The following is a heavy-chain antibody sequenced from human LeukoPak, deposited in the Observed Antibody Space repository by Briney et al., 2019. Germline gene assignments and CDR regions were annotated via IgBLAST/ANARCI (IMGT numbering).Heavy chain of an antibody. D-gene: IGHD6-13*01. CDR3: ARPIAAAGTDYYYGMDV. V-gene: IGHV1-18*04. Sequence: ASVKVSCKASGYTFTSYGISWVRQAPGQGLEWMGWISAYNGNTNYAQKLQGRVTVTTDTSTSTAYMELRSLRSDDTAVYYCARPIAAAGTDYYYGMDVWGKGTTVTVSS. CDR2: ISAYNGNT. CDR1: GYTFTSYG. J-gene: IGHJ6*04.